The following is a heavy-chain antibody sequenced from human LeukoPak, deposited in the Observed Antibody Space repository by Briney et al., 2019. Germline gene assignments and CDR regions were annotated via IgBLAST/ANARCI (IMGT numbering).Heavy chain of an antibody. D-gene: IGHD1-7*01. Sequence: GGSLRLSCAASGFTFSTYSMNWVRQAPGKGLEWVSSISGTSSYIYYADSVKGRFTISRDNAKNSPYLQMNSLRAEDTAVYYCVTLELRVLDYWGQGTLVTVSS. CDR1: GFTFSTYS. V-gene: IGHV3-21*01. J-gene: IGHJ4*02. CDR3: VTLELRVLDY. CDR2: ISGTSSYI.